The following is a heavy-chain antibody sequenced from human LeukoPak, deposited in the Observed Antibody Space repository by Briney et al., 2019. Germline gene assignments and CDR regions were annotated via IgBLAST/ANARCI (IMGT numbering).Heavy chain of an antibody. J-gene: IGHJ4*02. CDR2: ISAYNGNT. CDR3: AREEVLGAYPSFDF. D-gene: IGHD1-26*01. Sequence: ASVKVSCKASGYTFTCYGISWVRRAPGQGLEWMGWISAYNGNTNYAQKLQGRVTMTTDTSTSTAYMELRSLRSDDTAVYYCAREEVLGAYPSFDFWGQGTLVTVSS. V-gene: IGHV1-18*01. CDR1: GYTFTCYG.